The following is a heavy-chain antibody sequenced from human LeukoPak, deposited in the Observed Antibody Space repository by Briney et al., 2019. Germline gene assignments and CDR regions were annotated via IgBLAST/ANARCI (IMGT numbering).Heavy chain of an antibody. CDR2: IYYTGST. J-gene: IGHJ4*02. Sequence: ASETLSLTCSVTGASISSDYWSWIRQAPGKGQEWIGYIYYTGSTNYNPSLKSRVTISADTSMNQFSLKLKSVSAADTAVYYCARGSFDGSAYYYDYWGQGTLVTVSS. CDR3: ARGSFDGSAYYYDY. V-gene: IGHV4-59*01. D-gene: IGHD3-22*01. CDR1: GASISSDY.